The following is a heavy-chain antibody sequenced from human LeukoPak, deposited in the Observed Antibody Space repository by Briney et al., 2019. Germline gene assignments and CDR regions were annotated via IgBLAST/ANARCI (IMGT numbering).Heavy chain of an antibody. D-gene: IGHD7-27*01. CDR1: GYTFTGYY. CDR2: INPNSGGT. J-gene: IGHJ3*02. V-gene: IGHV1-2*02. CDR3: ARGGTGDHPVDAFDI. Sequence: ASVKVSFKSSGYTFTGYYMHWVRQAPGQGLEWMGWINPNSGGTNYPQKFQGRVTMNRDTSISRAYMELRRLRSDGTAVYCCARGGTGDHPVDAFDIWGQGTMVTVSS.